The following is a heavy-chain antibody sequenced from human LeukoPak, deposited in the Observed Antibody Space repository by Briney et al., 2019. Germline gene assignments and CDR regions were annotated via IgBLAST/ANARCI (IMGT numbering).Heavy chain of an antibody. Sequence: PGGSLRLSCAASGFTFSSYAMSWVRRAPGKGLEWVSAISGSGGSTYYADSVKGRFTISRDNSKNTLYLQMNSLRAEDTAVYYCAKQGGFDWLTNWFDPWGQGTLVTVSS. D-gene: IGHD3-9*01. CDR3: AKQGGFDWLTNWFDP. V-gene: IGHV3-23*01. J-gene: IGHJ5*02. CDR2: ISGSGGST. CDR1: GFTFSSYA.